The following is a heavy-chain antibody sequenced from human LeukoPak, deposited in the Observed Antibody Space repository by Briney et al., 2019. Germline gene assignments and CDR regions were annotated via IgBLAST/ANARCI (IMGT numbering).Heavy chain of an antibody. D-gene: IGHD6-6*01. Sequence: PGGSLRLSCAASGFTFSSYAMSWVRQAPGKGLEWVANINQDGSKKYYVDSVKGRFTISRDNAKNSLYLQMNSLRAEDTAMYYCARAQYSNSSYWGQGTLVTVSS. CDR3: ARAQYSNSSY. V-gene: IGHV3-7*04. CDR2: INQDGSKK. CDR1: GFTFSSYA. J-gene: IGHJ4*02.